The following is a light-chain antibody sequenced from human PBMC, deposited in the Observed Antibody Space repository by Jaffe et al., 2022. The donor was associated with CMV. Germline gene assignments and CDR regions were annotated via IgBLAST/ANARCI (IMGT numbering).Light chain of an antibody. CDR2: AAS. Sequence: DIQMTQSPSSLSASVGERVTISCRASQTITSYLNWYQQKPGKAPNLLIFAASNLESGVPSRFSGSGSGTDFTLTISSLQPEDFGTYYCQQSYSIPITFGQGTRLDI. CDR1: QTITSY. J-gene: IGKJ5*01. V-gene: IGKV1-39*01. CDR3: QQSYSIPIT.